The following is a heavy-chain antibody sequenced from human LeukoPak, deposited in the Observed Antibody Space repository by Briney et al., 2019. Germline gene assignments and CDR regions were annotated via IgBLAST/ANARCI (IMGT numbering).Heavy chain of an antibody. CDR2: IGSSGFSI. Sequence: PGGSLRLSCAASVFTFSAYSMNWVRQAPGKGLEWVSYIGSSGFSIYHADSVKGRFTTSRDSAQNSLYLQMNSLRAEDTAVYYCVRDQTAHCVSSCYSAFDIWGQGTMVTVSS. V-gene: IGHV3-48*01. CDR1: VFTFSAYS. CDR3: VRDQTAHCVSSCYSAFDI. D-gene: IGHD2-21*02. J-gene: IGHJ3*02.